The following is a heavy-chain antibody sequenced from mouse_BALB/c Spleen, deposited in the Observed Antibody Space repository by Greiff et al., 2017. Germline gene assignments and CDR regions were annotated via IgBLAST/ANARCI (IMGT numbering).Heavy chain of an antibody. CDR3: ARDMDGPYGYFDV. D-gene: IGHD2-3*01. J-gene: IGHJ1*01. V-gene: IGHV7-3*02. CDR2: IRNKANGYTT. CDR1: GFTFTDYY. Sequence: EVKLMESGGGLVQPGGSLRLSCATSGFTFTDYYMSWVRQPPGKALEWLGFIRNKANGYTTEYSASVKGRFTISRDNSQSILYLQMNTLRAEDSATYYCARDMDGPYGYFDVWGAGTTVTVSS.